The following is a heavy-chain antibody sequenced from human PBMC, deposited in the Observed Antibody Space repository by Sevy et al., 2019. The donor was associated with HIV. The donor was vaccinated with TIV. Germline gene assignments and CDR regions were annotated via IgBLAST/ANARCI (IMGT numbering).Heavy chain of an antibody. V-gene: IGHV3-23*01. CDR1: GFIFNTLA. CDR2: ISGSGDTT. CDR3: TVGVIAAARGYFDY. J-gene: IGHJ4*02. Sequence: GGSLRLSCATSGFIFNTLAMGWARQTPGRGLEWVASISGSGDTTYYSDSVKGRFTISRDNSKSILDLQMNSLRAEDTALYYCTVGVIAAARGYFDYWGQGTLVTVSS. D-gene: IGHD6-13*01.